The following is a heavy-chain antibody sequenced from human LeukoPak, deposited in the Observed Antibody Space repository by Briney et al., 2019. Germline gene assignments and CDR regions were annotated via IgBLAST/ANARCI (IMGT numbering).Heavy chain of an antibody. J-gene: IGHJ4*02. Sequence: PSETLSLTCAVYGGSFSGYYWNWIRQPPGKGLDWIGEINHSGSTNYNPSLKSRVTISVDTSKNQFSLKLSSVTAADTAVYYCARGNLFVVVVAATTYYFDYWGQGTLVTVSS. V-gene: IGHV4-34*01. CDR2: INHSGST. D-gene: IGHD2-15*01. CDR3: ARGNLFVVVVAATTYYFDY. CDR1: GGSFSGYY.